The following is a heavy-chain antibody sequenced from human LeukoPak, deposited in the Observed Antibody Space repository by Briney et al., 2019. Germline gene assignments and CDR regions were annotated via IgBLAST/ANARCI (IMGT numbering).Heavy chain of an antibody. CDR1: GFIFSSYE. D-gene: IGHD6-19*01. Sequence: GGSLRLSCVASGFIFSSYEMNWVRQAPGKGLEWVSYISRSGNTIFCADSVKGRFTISRDNARNSLYLQMNSLRAEDTAAYYCARVAVAGTPDYWGQGTQVTVSS. J-gene: IGHJ4*02. V-gene: IGHV3-48*03. CDR2: ISRSGNTI. CDR3: ARVAVAGTPDY.